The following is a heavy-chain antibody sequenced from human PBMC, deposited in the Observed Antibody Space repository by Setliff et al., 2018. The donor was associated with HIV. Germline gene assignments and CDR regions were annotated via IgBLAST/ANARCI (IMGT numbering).Heavy chain of an antibody. CDR1: GYTFENYG. CDR2: VNWNGDNT. Sequence: GGSLRLSCGGFGYTFENYGMSWFRQTPGKGLEWVSGVNWNGDNTAYADSVKGRFTISRDNSKNTLYLQMNSLRVEDTSVYYCVREGASSGHAGCFDSWGQGALVTVSS. J-gene: IGHJ4*02. CDR3: VREGASSGHAGCFDS. D-gene: IGHD6-19*01. V-gene: IGHV3-20*04.